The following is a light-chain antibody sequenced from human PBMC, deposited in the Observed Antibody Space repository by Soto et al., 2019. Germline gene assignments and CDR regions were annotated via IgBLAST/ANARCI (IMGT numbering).Light chain of an antibody. CDR3: QQSFTTPS. CDR1: QTVSSY. V-gene: IGKV1-39*01. J-gene: IGKJ5*01. Sequence: DIQMTQSPSSLSASVGDRVNITCRASQTVSSYLNWYQRKPGTVPKLLIYATSNLQSGVPSRFSGRGFGTDFTLTISSLQPEDFATYYCQQSFTTPSFGQGTRLEIK. CDR2: ATS.